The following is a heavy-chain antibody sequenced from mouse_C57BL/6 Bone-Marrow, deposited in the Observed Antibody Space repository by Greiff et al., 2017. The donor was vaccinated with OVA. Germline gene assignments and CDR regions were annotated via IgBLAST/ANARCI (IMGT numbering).Heavy chain of an antibody. D-gene: IGHD2-2*01. J-gene: IGHJ1*03. CDR3: ARRGTMVTTERYFDV. CDR2: IHPNSGST. V-gene: IGHV1-64*01. Sequence: QVQLQQPGAELVKPGASVKSSCKASGYTFTSYWMHWVKQRPGQGLEWIGMIHPNSGSTNYNEKFKSKATLTVDKSSSTAYMQLSSLTSEDSAVYYCARRGTMVTTERYFDVWGTGTTVTVSS. CDR1: GYTFTSYW.